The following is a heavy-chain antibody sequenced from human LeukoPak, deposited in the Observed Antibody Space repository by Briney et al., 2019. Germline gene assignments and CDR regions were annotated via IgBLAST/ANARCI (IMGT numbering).Heavy chain of an antibody. J-gene: IGHJ4*02. V-gene: IGHV1-18*01. D-gene: IGHD2-2*02. CDR2: ISAYNGNT. CDR3: ARRCSSTSCYKEDY. CDR1: GYTFTSYG. Sequence: ASVKVSCKASGYTFTSYGISWVRQAPGQGLEWMGWISAYNGNTNYAQKLQGRVTMTTDTSTSTAYMELRSLRSDDTAVYYCARRCSSTSCYKEDYWGQGTLVTVSS.